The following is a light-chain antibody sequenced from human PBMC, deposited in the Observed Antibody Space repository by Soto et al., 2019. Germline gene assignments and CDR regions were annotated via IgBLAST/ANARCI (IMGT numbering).Light chain of an antibody. V-gene: IGKV3-20*01. CDR3: QQYGSSGT. CDR1: QSVSNNY. CDR2: GAS. J-gene: IGKJ1*01. Sequence: EIQLTQSPGTLSLSPGERATLSCRASQSVSNNYLAWYQQKPGQAPRLLIDGASNKATGIPDRFSGSGAGTDSTLTISRLEAEDFAVYYCQQYGSSGTFGQGTKVDIK.